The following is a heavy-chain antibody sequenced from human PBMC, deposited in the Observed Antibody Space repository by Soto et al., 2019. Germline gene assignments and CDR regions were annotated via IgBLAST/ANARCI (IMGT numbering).Heavy chain of an antibody. CDR2: IYYSGST. D-gene: IGHD2-2*01. J-gene: IGHJ6*03. V-gene: IGHV4-61*08. CDR3: ARLDVVPAAMAEDDYYYYYMDV. Sequence: SETLSLTCTVSGGSISSGGYYWSWIRQHPGKGLEWIGYIYYSGSTNYNPSLKSRVTISVDTSKNQFSLKLSSVTAADTAVYYCARLDVVPAAMAEDDYYYYYMDVWGKGTKVTVSS. CDR1: GGSISSGGYY.